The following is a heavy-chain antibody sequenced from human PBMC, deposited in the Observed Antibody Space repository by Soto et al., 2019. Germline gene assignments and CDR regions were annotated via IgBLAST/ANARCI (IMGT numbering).Heavy chain of an antibody. Sequence: QVQLLQSGAEVKKPGASVKVSCKASGYTFTSYGISWVRQAPGQGREWMGWISAYNGYTNYAQELQGRIPMTTDTSTRTAYMGLRRLRSDDPAVYYCSRGESIGDVWGQGTTVPVSS. CDR3: SRGESIGDV. CDR1: GYTFTSYG. J-gene: IGHJ6*02. V-gene: IGHV1-18*01. CDR2: ISAYNGYT. D-gene: IGHD6-6*01.